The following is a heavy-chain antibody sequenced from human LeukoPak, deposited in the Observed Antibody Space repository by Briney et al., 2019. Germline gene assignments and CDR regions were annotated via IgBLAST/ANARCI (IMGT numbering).Heavy chain of an antibody. Sequence: GGSLRLSCAASGFTFSTYEMNRVRQAPGKGLGWVSYISSGGSAIYYADSVKGRFTISRDNAKNSLYLQMNSLRAEDTAVYYCARISAAGFWGQGTLVTVSS. CDR2: ISSGGSAI. D-gene: IGHD6-13*01. CDR3: ARISAAGF. V-gene: IGHV3-48*03. CDR1: GFTFSTYE. J-gene: IGHJ4*02.